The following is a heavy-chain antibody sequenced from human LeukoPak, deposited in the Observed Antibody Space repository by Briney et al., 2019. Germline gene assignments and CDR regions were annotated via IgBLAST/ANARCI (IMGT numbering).Heavy chain of an antibody. V-gene: IGHV4-39*07. CDR3: ARGNWYDYVWGSYRPPYYFDY. Sequence: SETLSLTCTVSGGSISSGGYYWSWIRQPPGKGLEWIGEINHSGSTNHNPSLKSRVTISVDTSKNQFSLKLSSVTAADTAVYYCARGNWYDYVWGSYRPPYYFDYWGQGTLVTVSS. D-gene: IGHD3-16*02. CDR1: GGSISSGGYY. CDR2: INHSGST. J-gene: IGHJ4*02.